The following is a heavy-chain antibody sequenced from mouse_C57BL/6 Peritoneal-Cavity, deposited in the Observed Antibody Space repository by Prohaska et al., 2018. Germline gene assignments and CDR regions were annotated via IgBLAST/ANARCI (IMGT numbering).Heavy chain of an antibody. CDR3: MRYGSYWYFDV. Sequence: GGSRGLSCEGSGFTFSGFWMSRVRQTPGKTLEWIGDINSDGSAINYAPSIKDRFTIFRDNDKSTLYLQMSNVRSEDTATYFCMRYGSYWYFDVWGTGTTVTVSS. V-gene: IGHV11-2*01. D-gene: IGHD4-1*01. CDR1: GFTFSGFW. CDR2: INSDGSAI. J-gene: IGHJ1*03.